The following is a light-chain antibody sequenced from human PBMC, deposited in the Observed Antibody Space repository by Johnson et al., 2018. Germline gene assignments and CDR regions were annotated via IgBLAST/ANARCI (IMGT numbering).Light chain of an antibody. V-gene: IGLV1-51*02. Sequence: QSVLTQPPSVSAAPGQKVTISCSGSSSNIGNNYVSWYQQLPGTAPKLLIYENNKRPSGIPDRFSGSKSGTSATLGITGLQTGAEADYYCGTWDSSLSAGNVFVTGTTVTVL. CDR1: SSNIGNNY. CDR2: ENN. CDR3: GTWDSSLSAGNV. J-gene: IGLJ1*01.